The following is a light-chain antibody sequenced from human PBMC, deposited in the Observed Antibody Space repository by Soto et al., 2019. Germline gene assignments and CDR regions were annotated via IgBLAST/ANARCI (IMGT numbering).Light chain of an antibody. CDR3: QQYVNWPPTFT. J-gene: IGKJ2*01. V-gene: IGKV3-15*01. CDR1: QSVSSN. Sequence: EIVITQSPATLSVSPGERVTLSCRASQSVSSNLAWYQQKPGQAPRLLIYSASTRATGIPARFSGGGSGTEFTLAISSLQSEDFAIYYCQQYVNWPPTFTFGQGTKLEIK. CDR2: SAS.